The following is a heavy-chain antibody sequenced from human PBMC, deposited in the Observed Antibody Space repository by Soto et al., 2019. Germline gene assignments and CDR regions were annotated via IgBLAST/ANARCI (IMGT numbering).Heavy chain of an antibody. CDR3: AKDFRGSLESQLLLRPAEPVNAFDI. V-gene: IGHV3-30*18. D-gene: IGHD2-2*01. Sequence: QVQLVESGGGVVQPGRSLRLSCAASGFTFSSYGMHWVRQAPGKGLEWVAVISYDGSNKYYADSVKGRFTISRDNSKNTLYLQMNSLRAEDTAVYYCAKDFRGSLESQLLLRPAEPVNAFDIWGQGTMVTVSS. CDR2: ISYDGSNK. CDR1: GFTFSSYG. J-gene: IGHJ3*02.